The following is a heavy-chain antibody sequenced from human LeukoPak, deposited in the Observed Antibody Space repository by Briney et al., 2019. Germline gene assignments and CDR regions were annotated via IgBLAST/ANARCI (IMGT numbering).Heavy chain of an antibody. V-gene: IGHV7-4-1*02. CDR2: INTNTGNP. J-gene: IGHJ5*02. CDR3: ARGKIGAVAGTRWFDP. D-gene: IGHD6-19*01. CDR1: GYTFTSYA. Sequence: ASVKVSCMASGYTFTSYAMNWVRQAPGQGLEWMGWINTNTGNPTYAQGFTGRFVFSLDTSVSTAYLQISSLKAEDTAVYYCARGKIGAVAGTRWFDPWGQGTLVTVSS.